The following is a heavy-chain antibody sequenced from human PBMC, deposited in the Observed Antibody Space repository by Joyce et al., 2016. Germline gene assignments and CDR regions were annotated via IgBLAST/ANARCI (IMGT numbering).Heavy chain of an antibody. J-gene: IGHJ4*02. CDR1: GFTFSSSW. Sequence: EVQLVESGGGLVQPGGSLRLSCAASGFTFSSSWMHWVRQTPGKGLVWVSRINRDGSSISYADSVKGRFTVSRDNTKNTLYLQMNSLRAEDTAVFYCARGGTDGNLFDYWGQGTLVTVSS. D-gene: IGHD1-26*01. CDR3: ARGGTDGNLFDY. CDR2: INRDGSSI. V-gene: IGHV3-74*01.